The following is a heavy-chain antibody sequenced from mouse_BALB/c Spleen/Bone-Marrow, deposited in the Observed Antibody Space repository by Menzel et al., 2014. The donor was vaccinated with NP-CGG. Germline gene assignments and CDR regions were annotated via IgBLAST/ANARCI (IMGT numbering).Heavy chain of an antibody. CDR3: ARSPLDRPFAY. D-gene: IGHD2-14*01. V-gene: IGHV3-6*02. J-gene: IGHJ3*01. CDR1: GYSITSGYY. Sequence: EVQLQQSGPGLVKPSQSLSLTCSVTGYSITSGYYWHWIRQFPGNKLEWMGYISYDGSNNYNPSLKNRISITRDTSKNQFFLKLNSVTTEDTATYYCARSPLDRPFAYWGQGTLVTVSA. CDR2: ISYDGSN.